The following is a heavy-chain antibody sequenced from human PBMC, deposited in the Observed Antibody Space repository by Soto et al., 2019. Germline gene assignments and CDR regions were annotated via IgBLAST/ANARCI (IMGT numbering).Heavy chain of an antibody. CDR1: GFTFSGSA. J-gene: IGHJ6*03. Sequence: GGSLRLSCAASGFTFSGSAMHWVRQASGRELEWVGRIRSKGNNYATAYGASLKGRFTISRDDSKNTAYLQMNSLNTEDTAVYYCSRQASDFWSGKPQYYMDVWGKGTTVTVSS. CDR2: IRSKGNNYAT. D-gene: IGHD3-3*01. V-gene: IGHV3-73*01. CDR3: SRQASDFWSGKPQYYMDV.